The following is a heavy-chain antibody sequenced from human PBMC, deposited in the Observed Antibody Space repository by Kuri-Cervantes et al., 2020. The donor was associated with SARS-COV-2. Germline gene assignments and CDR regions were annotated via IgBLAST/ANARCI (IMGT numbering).Heavy chain of an antibody. D-gene: IGHD5-24*01. V-gene: IGHV3-7*01. CDR2: IKQDGSEK. CDR1: GFTFSSYW. Sequence: GGSLRLSCAASGFTFSSYWMSWVRQAPGKGLEWVANIKQDGSEKYYVDSVKGRFTISRDNAKNSLYLQMNSLRAEDTAIYFCARVGEEMGTWVSIDFWGQGTLVTVSS. CDR3: ARVGEEMGTWVSIDF. J-gene: IGHJ4*02.